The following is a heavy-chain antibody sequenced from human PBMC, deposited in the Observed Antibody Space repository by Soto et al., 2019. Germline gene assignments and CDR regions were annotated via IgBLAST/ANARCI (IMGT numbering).Heavy chain of an antibody. CDR1: GFTFSSYW. D-gene: IGHD3-10*01. V-gene: IGHV3-74*01. Sequence: GGSLRLSCAASGFTFSSYWMHWVRQAPGKGLVWVSRINSDGSSTSYADSVKGRFTISRDNAKNTLYLQMNSLRAEDTAVYYCARGRVVRGVQAFDIWGQGTMVTVSS. CDR3: ARGRVVRGVQAFDI. CDR2: INSDGSST. J-gene: IGHJ3*02.